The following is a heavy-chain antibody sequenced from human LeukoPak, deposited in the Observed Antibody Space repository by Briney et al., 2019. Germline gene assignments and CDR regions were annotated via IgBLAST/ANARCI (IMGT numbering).Heavy chain of an antibody. D-gene: IGHD6-19*01. V-gene: IGHV3-23*01. CDR3: AKFSSGWYEDY. Sequence: PGGSLRLSCAASGFTFTNYAMTWVRQAPGKGLEWVSSISAGGSTYSADSVKGRFTISRDNSKNTLYLQVSSLRVEDTAIYYCAKFSSGWYEDYWGQGTLVTVSS. J-gene: IGHJ4*02. CDR1: GFTFTNYA. CDR2: ISAGGST.